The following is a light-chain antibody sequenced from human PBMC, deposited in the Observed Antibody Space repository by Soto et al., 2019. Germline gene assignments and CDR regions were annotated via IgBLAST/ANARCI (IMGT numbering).Light chain of an antibody. Sequence: EIVLTQSPGTLSLSPGEGTTLSCRASQSVSSSYLAWYQQKPGQAPRLLIFDTSVTATGIPARFSGSGSGTDLPLTITSLEPEDSAVYYCQQRHIWLLTFGGGTRLEIK. CDR3: QQRHIWLLT. V-gene: IGKV3D-20*02. CDR1: QSVSSSY. J-gene: IGKJ4*01. CDR2: DTS.